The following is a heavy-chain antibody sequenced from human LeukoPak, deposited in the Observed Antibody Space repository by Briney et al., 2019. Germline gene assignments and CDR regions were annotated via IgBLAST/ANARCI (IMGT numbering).Heavy chain of an antibody. CDR1: GGSFSGYY. J-gene: IGHJ4*02. V-gene: IGHV4-34*01. CDR2: INHSGST. CDR3: AREGARHKTGTFDY. D-gene: IGHD1-7*01. Sequence: NASETLSLTCAVYGGSFSGYYWSWIRQPPGKGLEWIGEINHSGSTNYNPSLKSRVTISVDTSKNQFSLKLNSVTAADTAVYYCAREGARHKTGTFDYWGQGTLVTVSS.